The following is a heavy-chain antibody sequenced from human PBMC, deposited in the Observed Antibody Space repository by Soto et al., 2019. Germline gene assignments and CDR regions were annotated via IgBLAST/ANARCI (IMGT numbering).Heavy chain of an antibody. CDR1: GYTFSSYG. CDR3: AREPNYFDY. Sequence: GSVKVSCKASGYTFSSYGISWVRQAPGQGLEWMGWISAYNGNTKYAQRFQGRVTMTTDTSTSTAYMELRSLRSDDTAVYYCAREPNYFDYWGQGTLVTVSS. CDR2: ISAYNGNT. V-gene: IGHV1-18*01. J-gene: IGHJ4*02.